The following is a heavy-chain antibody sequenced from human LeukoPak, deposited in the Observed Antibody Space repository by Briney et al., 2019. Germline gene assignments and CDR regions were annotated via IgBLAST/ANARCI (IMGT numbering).Heavy chain of an antibody. D-gene: IGHD5-24*01. Sequence: GGSLRLSCTVSGFTVSSNSMSWVRQAPGKGLEWVSGISPSGDITYYADSVKGRFTISRDNSKNTLYLEVISLTAEDTAVYYCAKDLGMATGCFDYWGQGTLVTVSS. CDR2: ISPSGDIT. CDR1: GFTVSSNS. V-gene: IGHV3-23*01. CDR3: AKDLGMATGCFDY. J-gene: IGHJ4*02.